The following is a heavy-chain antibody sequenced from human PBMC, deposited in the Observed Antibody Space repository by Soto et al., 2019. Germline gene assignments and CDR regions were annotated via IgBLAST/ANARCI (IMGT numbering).Heavy chain of an antibody. CDR3: ARGRGIVVVVAALGP. CDR1: GYTFTSYY. D-gene: IGHD2-15*01. Sequence: ASVKVSCKASGYTFTSYYMHWVRQAPGQGLEWMGIINPSGGSTSYAQKFQGRVTMTRDTSTSTVYMELSSLRSEDTAVYYCARGRGIVVVVAALGPWGQGTLVPVSS. V-gene: IGHV1-46*01. J-gene: IGHJ5*02. CDR2: INPSGGST.